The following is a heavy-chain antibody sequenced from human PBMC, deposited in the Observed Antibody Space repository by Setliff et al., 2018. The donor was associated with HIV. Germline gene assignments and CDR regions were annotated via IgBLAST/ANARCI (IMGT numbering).Heavy chain of an antibody. CDR3: AKTVVGVSYALPNDAFDI. J-gene: IGHJ3*02. V-gene: IGHV4-28*06. Sequence: TSETLSLTCAVSGYSISSSHWWGWIRQPPGKGLEWIGYIYYSGSTNYNPSLKSRVTMSVDTSKNRFSLKLSSVTAFDTAVYYCAKTVVGVSYALPNDAFDIWGQGTMVTVSS. CDR2: IYYSGST. D-gene: IGHD3-16*01. CDR1: GYSISSSHW.